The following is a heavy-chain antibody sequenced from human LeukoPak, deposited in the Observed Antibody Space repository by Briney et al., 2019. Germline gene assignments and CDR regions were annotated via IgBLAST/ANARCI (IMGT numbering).Heavy chain of an antibody. V-gene: IGHV3-21*01. CDR1: GFTFSSYS. J-gene: IGHJ4*02. Sequence: GGSLRLSCAASGFTFSSYSMNWVRQAPGEGLEWVSSISSSSSYIYYADSVKGRFTISRDNAKNSLYLQMNSLRAEDTAVYYCARDYYGSGSLFDYWGQGALVTVSS. CDR2: ISSSSSYI. D-gene: IGHD3-10*01. CDR3: ARDYYGSGSLFDY.